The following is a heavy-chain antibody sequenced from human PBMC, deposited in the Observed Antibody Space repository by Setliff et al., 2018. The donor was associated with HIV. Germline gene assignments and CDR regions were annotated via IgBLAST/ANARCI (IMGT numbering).Heavy chain of an antibody. CDR3: AKVPSY. J-gene: IGHJ4*02. CDR1: GFTVSRNV. V-gene: IGHV3-23*01. Sequence: PGGSLRLSCVASGFTVSRNVINWVRQAPGKGLEWVSGISESGANTYYADSVKGRFTISRDNSKNTLYLQMDSLRAEDTAVYYCAKVPSYWGQGTLVTVSS. CDR2: ISESGANT.